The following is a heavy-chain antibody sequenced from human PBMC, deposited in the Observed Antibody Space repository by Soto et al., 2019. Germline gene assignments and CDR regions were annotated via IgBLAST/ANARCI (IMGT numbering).Heavy chain of an antibody. D-gene: IGHD2-2*01. CDR1: GGSFSGYS. Sequence: SETLSLTCAVYGGSFSGYSWSCIRQPPGKGLEWIGEISHSGSTNYNPSLKRRGTMSLDTAKNQFSVKLRSVTAAPTAVYYCASGRPLPPPALFRRARDYSMDVWGQGTTVTVSS. V-gene: IGHV4-34*01. CDR3: ASGRPLPPPALFRRARDYSMDV. CDR2: ISHSGST. J-gene: IGHJ6*02.